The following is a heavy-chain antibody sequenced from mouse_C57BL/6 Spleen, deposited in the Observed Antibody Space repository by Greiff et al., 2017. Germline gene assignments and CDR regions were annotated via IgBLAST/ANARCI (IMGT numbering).Heavy chain of an antibody. V-gene: IGHV1-15*01. CDR1: GYTFTDYE. J-gene: IGHJ2*01. D-gene: IGHD2-5*01. CDR3: TRSAYYSNPFYV. Sequence: VQLQPSGAELVRPGASVTLSCKASGYTFTDYEMHWVKQTPVHGLEWIGAIDPETGGTAYNQKFKGKAILTADKSSSTAYMVLRSLTSEDSAVYYCTRSAYYSNPFYVCGPGPTLTVSS. CDR2: IDPETGGT.